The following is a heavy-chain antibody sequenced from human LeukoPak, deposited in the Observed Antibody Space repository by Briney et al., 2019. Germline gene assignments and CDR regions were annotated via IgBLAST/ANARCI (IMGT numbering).Heavy chain of an antibody. J-gene: IGHJ4*02. Sequence: GESLKISCKGCGYSFTSYWIGWVRQMPGKGLEWMGIIYPGDSDTRYSPSFQGQVTISADKSISTAYLQWSSLKASDTAMYYCARRRKYSSSWYGFDYWGQGTLVTVSS. V-gene: IGHV5-51*01. CDR3: ARRRKYSSSWYGFDY. CDR1: GYSFTSYW. CDR2: IYPGDSDT. D-gene: IGHD6-13*01.